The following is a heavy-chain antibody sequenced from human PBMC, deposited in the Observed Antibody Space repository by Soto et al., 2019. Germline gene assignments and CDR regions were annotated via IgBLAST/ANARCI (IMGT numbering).Heavy chain of an antibody. J-gene: IGHJ4*02. CDR2: ISYDGSNK. V-gene: IGHV3-30*18. CDR3: AKAGGYYYGSGSSPTFDY. CDR1: GFTFSSYG. Sequence: GGSLRLSCAASGFTFSSYGMHWVRQAPGKGLEWVAVISYDGSNKYYADSVKGRFTISRDNSKNTLYLQMNSLRAEDTAVYYCAKAGGYYYGSGSSPTFDYWGQGTLVTVSS. D-gene: IGHD3-10*01.